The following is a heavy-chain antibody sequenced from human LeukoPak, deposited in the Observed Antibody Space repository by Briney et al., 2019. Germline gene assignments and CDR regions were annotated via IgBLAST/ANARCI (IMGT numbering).Heavy chain of an antibody. CDR1: GFTFTDHY. CDR2: INGKSGVT. D-gene: IGHD3-16*01. J-gene: IGHJ4*02. V-gene: IGHV1-2*02. Sequence: ASLKVSCKASGFTFTDHYMHWVRQAPGQGLEWMGWINGKSGVTFYAQQFQDRITVTRDTSISTMYLELNGLTSADTAIYYCARDFDWGPDYWGPGTLVAVSS. CDR3: ARDFDWGPDY.